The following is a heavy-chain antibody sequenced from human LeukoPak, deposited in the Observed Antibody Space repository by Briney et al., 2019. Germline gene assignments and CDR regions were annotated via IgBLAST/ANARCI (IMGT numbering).Heavy chain of an antibody. CDR2: IYYSGST. CDR3: ARISPPYYYDSSGYQ. V-gene: IGHV4-59*08. J-gene: IGHJ4*02. Sequence: SETLSLTCTVSGGSISRYYWSWIRQPPGKGLEWIGYIYYSGSTNYNPSLKSRVTISVDTSKNQFSLKLSSVTAADTAVYYCARISPPYYYDSSGYQWGQGTLVTVSS. D-gene: IGHD3-22*01. CDR1: GGSISRYY.